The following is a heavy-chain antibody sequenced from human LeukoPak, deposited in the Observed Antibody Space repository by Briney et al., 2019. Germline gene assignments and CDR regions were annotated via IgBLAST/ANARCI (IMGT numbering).Heavy chain of an antibody. V-gene: IGHV4-59*08. CDR3: ARGYSSSWYLNWFDP. CDR1: GGSISSSY. J-gene: IGHJ5*02. Sequence: PSETLSLTCTVSGGSISSSYWSWIRQPPGKGLEWIGFVYSSGSTNYNPSLKSRVTISVDTSKNQFSLKLTSVTAADTAVYYCARGYSSSWYLNWFDPWGQGTLVTVSS. D-gene: IGHD6-13*01. CDR2: VYSSGST.